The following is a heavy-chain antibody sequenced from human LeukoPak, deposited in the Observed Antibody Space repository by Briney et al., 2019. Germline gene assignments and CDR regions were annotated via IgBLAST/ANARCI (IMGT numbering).Heavy chain of an antibody. D-gene: IGHD4-17*01. J-gene: IGHJ4*02. Sequence: ASVRVSCKAAGGSFSSYAISWVRQAPGQGLEWMGGIIPIFGTANYAQKFQGRVTITADESTSTAYMELSSLRSEDTAVYYCARVVDDYDFDYWGQGTLVTVSS. V-gene: IGHV1-69*13. CDR3: ARVVDDYDFDY. CDR2: IIPIFGTA. CDR1: GGSFSSYA.